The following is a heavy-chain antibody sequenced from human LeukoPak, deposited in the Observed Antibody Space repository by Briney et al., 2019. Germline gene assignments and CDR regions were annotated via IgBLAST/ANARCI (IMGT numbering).Heavy chain of an antibody. V-gene: IGHV3-66*01. CDR3: ARVNSKTPIY. CDR2: IYSGGST. Sequence: GGSLRLSCAASGFTVSSNYMSWVRQAPGKGLEWVSVIYSGGSTYYADSVKGRFTISRDNSKNTLYLQVNSLRAEDTAVYYCARVNSKTPIYWGQGTLVTVSS. J-gene: IGHJ4*02. CDR1: GFTVSSNY. D-gene: IGHD2-15*01.